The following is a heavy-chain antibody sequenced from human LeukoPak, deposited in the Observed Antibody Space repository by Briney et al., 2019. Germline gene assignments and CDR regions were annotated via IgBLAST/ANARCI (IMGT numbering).Heavy chain of an antibody. Sequence: GGSLRLSCAASGFAFSSYNMNWVRQAPGKGLEWVSSISSSSYIYYADSVKGRFTISRDNARNLLYLQMNSLRVEDTAVYYCARDLGYDSRGYCHYFDYWGQGSLVTVSS. CDR3: ARDLGYDSRGYCHYFDY. CDR2: ISSSSYI. V-gene: IGHV3-21*01. J-gene: IGHJ4*02. D-gene: IGHD3-22*01. CDR1: GFAFSSYN.